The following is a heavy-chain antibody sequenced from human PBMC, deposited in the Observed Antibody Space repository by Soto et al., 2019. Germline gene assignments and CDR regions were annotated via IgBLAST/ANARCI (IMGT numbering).Heavy chain of an antibody. V-gene: IGHV3-23*01. J-gene: IGHJ4*02. D-gene: IGHD6-19*01. CDR2: ISGSGGST. CDR3: AKESLKTPVTGPVDC. CDR1: GFTFSSYA. Sequence: EVQLLESGGGLVQPGGSQRLSCTASGFTFSSYALSWVRQAPGKGLEWVSSISGSGGSTYYADSVKGRVTISRDNSKNTLYLQMSSLRAEETAVYYCAKESLKTPVTGPVDCWGQGTVVTVSS.